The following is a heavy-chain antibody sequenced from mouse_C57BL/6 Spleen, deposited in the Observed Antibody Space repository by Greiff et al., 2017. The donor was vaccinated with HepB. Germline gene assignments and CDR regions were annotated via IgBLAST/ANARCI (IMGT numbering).Heavy chain of an antibody. D-gene: IGHD1-1*01. CDR3: ARQGVITTVFDY. CDR1: GFTFSSYG. J-gene: IGHJ2*01. Sequence: EVNLVESGGDLVKPGGSLKLSCAASGFTFSSYGMSWVRQTPDKRLEWVATISSGGSYTYYPDSVKGRFTISRDNAKNTLYLQMSSLKSEDTAMYYCARQGVITTVFDYWGQGTTLTVSS. CDR2: ISSGGSYT. V-gene: IGHV5-6*01.